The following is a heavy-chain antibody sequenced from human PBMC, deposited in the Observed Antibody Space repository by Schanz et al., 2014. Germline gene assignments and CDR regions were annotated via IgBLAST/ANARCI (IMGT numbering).Heavy chain of an antibody. Sequence: EVQLVESGGGLVQPGRSLRLSCAASGFTFSTHAMHWVRQAPGKGLEWVSVIGVDGTTTYYADSVKGRFTISRDNSKNTLYLQMNSLRAEDTAVYYCAKKVPAYNPFDSWGQGTLVTVSS. CDR3: AKKVPAYNPFDS. CDR2: IGVDGTTT. D-gene: IGHD1-1*01. CDR1: GFTFSTHA. V-gene: IGHV3-23*04. J-gene: IGHJ4*02.